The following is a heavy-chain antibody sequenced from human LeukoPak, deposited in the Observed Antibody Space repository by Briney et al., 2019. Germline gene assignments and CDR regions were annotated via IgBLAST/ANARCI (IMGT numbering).Heavy chain of an antibody. J-gene: IGHJ4*02. CDR3: ARGRRRITMME. Sequence: SETLSLTCTVSGGSISSGDYYWSWIRQPPGKGLEWIGYIYYSGSTYYNPSLKSRVTISVDTSKNQFSLKLSSVTAADTAVYYCARGRRRITMMEWGQGTLVTVSS. CDR1: GGSISSGDYY. D-gene: IGHD3-22*01. V-gene: IGHV4-30-4*01. CDR2: IYYSGST.